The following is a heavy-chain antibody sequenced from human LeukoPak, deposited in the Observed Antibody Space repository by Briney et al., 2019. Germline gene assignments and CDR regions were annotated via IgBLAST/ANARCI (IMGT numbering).Heavy chain of an antibody. Sequence: PSETLSLTCTVSGGSISSYYWTWIRQPPGKGLEWIGYIHYSGSTYYNPSLKSRVTISLDASKNLFSLKLTSVTAADTAMFYCARGLGVRAFDYWGRGTLVSVSS. CDR2: IHYSGST. J-gene: IGHJ4*02. CDR1: GGSISSYY. CDR3: ARGLGVRAFDY. V-gene: IGHV4-59*01. D-gene: IGHD3-10*01.